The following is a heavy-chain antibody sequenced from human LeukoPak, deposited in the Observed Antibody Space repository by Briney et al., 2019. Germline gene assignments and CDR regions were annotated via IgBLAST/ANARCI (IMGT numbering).Heavy chain of an antibody. CDR1: GFTFSSYS. J-gene: IGHJ4*02. Sequence: PGGSLRLSCAASGFTFSSYSLNWVRQAPGKGLEWVSSISSSSSDIYYAVSVKGRFTISRDNAKNSLYLQMNSLGAEDTAVYYCVRDSRTTGTTSGYFDYWGQGTLVTVSS. CDR2: ISSSSSDI. CDR3: VRDSRTTGTTSGYFDY. D-gene: IGHD1-1*01. V-gene: IGHV3-21*01.